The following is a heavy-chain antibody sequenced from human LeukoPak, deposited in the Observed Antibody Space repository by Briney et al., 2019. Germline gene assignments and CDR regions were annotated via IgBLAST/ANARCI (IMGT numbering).Heavy chain of an antibody. CDR2: FSAGGGST. CDR3: AKEGGSEFDY. J-gene: IGHJ4*02. CDR1: GFTFSSYA. Sequence: GGSLRLSCAASGFTFSSYAMNWVHQAPGKGLEWVSAFSAGGGSTYYADSVKGRFTISRDNSKNTLYLQMNSLRAEDTAVYYCAKEGGSEFDYWGQGTLVTVSS. D-gene: IGHD1-26*01. V-gene: IGHV3-23*01.